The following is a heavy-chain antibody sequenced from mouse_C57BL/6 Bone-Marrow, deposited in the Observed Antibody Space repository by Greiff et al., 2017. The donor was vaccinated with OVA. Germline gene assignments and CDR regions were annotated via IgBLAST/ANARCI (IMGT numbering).Heavy chain of an antibody. CDR3: VRGNYGSSPFAY. CDR2: INPNNGGT. Sequence: EVQLQQSGPELVKPGASVKISCKASGYTFTDYYMNWVKQSHGKSLEWIGDINPNNGGTSYNQKFKGKATLTVDKSSSTAYMELRSLTSEDSAVYYCVRGNYGSSPFAYWGQGTLVTVSA. V-gene: IGHV1-26*01. CDR1: GYTFTDYY. D-gene: IGHD1-1*01. J-gene: IGHJ3*01.